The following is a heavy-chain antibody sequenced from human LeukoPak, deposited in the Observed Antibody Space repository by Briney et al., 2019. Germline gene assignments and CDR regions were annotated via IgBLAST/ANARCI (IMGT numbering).Heavy chain of an antibody. CDR3: ARESTGGGPLDY. J-gene: IGHJ4*02. Sequence: SETLSLTCTVSGGPISSGGYYWSWIRQHPGKGLEWIGYIYYSGSTYYNPSLKSRVTISVDTSKNQFSLKLSSVTAADTAVYYCARESTGGGPLDYWGQGTLVTVSS. CDR1: GGPISSGGYY. CDR2: IYYSGST. D-gene: IGHD1-14*01. V-gene: IGHV4-31*03.